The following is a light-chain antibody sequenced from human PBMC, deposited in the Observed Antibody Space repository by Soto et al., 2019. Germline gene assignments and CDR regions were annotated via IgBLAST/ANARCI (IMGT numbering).Light chain of an antibody. J-gene: IGKJ5*01. CDR1: QSVSSY. CDR3: KKYNNWPIT. V-gene: IGKV3-11*01. Sequence: EIVLTPSPATLSLSPGDRANLSCRASQSVSSYLAWYQPKPGQAHRLLIYDASNRATGTPARFSGSGSGTKFTLRISSLQSEEFAVYYCKKYNNWPITVGKGKRLEI. CDR2: DAS.